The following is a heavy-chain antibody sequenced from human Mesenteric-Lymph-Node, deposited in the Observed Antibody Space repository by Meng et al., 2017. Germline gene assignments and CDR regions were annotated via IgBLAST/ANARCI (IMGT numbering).Heavy chain of an antibody. Sequence: GGSLRLSCAASGFTFSSYEMNWVRQAPGKGLEWVSYISSNGSTIYYADSVKGRFIISRDNAKNSLYLQMNSLGVEDTAVYYCTRDPGYGGFDIWGQGTVVTVSS. V-gene: IGHV3-48*03. D-gene: IGHD5-18*01. CDR2: ISSNGSTI. CDR3: TRDPGYGGFDI. J-gene: IGHJ3*02. CDR1: GFTFSSYE.